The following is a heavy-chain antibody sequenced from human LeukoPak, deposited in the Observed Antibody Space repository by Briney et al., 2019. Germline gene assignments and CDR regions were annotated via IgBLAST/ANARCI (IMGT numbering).Heavy chain of an antibody. CDR2: IWYDGSNK. CDR3: AGSSPRIYYYYGMDV. D-gene: IGHD1-14*01. CDR1: GFTFSSYG. Sequence: PGGSLRLSCAASGFTFSSYGMHWVRQAPGKGLEWGAVIWYDGSNKYYADSVKGRFTISRDNSKNTLYLQMNSLRAEDTAVYYCAGSSPRIYYYYGMDVWGKGTTVTVSS. J-gene: IGHJ6*04. V-gene: IGHV3-33*01.